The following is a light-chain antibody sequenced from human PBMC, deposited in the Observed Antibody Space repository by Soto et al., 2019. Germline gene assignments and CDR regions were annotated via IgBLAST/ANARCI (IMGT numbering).Light chain of an antibody. CDR3: SSYTCISACYV. Sequence: QSALTHPASVSGSPGQSITISCTGTISDVRGYNYVSWYQQHPGKAPKLMIYDVSNRPSGVSNRFSGSKSGNTASLTISGLHAEDEADYYCSSYTCISACYVVGTGTELTLL. V-gene: IGLV2-14*03. J-gene: IGLJ1*01. CDR2: DVS. CDR1: ISDVRGYNY.